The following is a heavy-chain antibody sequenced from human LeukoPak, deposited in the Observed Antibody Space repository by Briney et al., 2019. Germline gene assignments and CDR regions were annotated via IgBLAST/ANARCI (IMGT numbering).Heavy chain of an antibody. D-gene: IGHD6-13*01. CDR1: GGSFSGYY. CDR3: ATRGGYSSSWYRYYYYMDV. J-gene: IGHJ6*03. Sequence: SETLSLTCAVYGGSFSGYYWSWIRQPPGKGLEWIGEINHSGSTNYNPSLKSRVTISVDTSKNQFSLKLSSVTAADTAVYYCATRGGYSSSWYRYYYYMDVWGKGTTVTVSS. V-gene: IGHV4-34*01. CDR2: INHSGST.